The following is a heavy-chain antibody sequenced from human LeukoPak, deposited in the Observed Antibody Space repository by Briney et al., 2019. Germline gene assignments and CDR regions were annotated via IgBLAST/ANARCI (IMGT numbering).Heavy chain of an antibody. CDR1: GYTFTSYG. J-gene: IGHJ5*02. CDR2: ISAYNGNT. V-gene: IGHV1-18*01. D-gene: IGHD1-14*01. CDR3: ARDWEPSRWFDP. Sequence: ASVKVSCKASGYTFTSYGISWVRQAPGQGLEWMGWISAYNGNTNYAQKLQGRVTMTTDTSTSTAYMEVRSLRADDTAVYYCARDWEPSRWFDPWGQGTLVTVSS.